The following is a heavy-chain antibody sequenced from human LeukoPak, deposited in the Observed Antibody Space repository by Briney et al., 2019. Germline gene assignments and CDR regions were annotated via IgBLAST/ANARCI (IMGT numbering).Heavy chain of an antibody. J-gene: IGHJ6*04. D-gene: IGHD2-2*01. CDR2: ISSSSYI. Sequence: GGSLRLSCAASGLTFSSYSVTWVRQAPGKGLEWVSSISSSSYIYYADSVKGRLTISRDNAKNSLYLQMHSPRAEDTAVYYCARDSGVPGVVVWTGMDVWGKGTTVTVSS. CDR1: GLTFSSYS. V-gene: IGHV3-21*01. CDR3: ARDSGVPGVVVWTGMDV.